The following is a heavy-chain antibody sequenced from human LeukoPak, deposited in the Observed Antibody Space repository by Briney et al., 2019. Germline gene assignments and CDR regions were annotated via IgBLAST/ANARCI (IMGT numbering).Heavy chain of an antibody. CDR2: IWYDGSNQ. V-gene: IGHV3-33*01. J-gene: IGHJ4*02. Sequence: GSSLRLSCAASGFPFSGSGMHWVRQAPGKGLEWVAVIWYDGSNQYYADSVEGRFTISRDNAKNTVYLQMNSLRAEDTAVYYCARGGLFAYYFDYWGQGTLVTVSS. CDR1: GFPFSGSG. D-gene: IGHD3-10*02. CDR3: ARGGLFAYYFDY.